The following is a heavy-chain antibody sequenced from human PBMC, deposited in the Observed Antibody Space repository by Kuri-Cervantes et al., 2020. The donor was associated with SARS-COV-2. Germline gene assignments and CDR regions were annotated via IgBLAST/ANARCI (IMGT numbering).Heavy chain of an antibody. CDR2: IYSGGST. J-gene: IGHJ3*02. CDR1: GFTVSSNY. V-gene: IGHV3-53*01. Sequence: LSLTCAASGFTVSSNYMTWVRQAPGKGLEWVSVIYSGGSTYYADSVKGRFTISRDNSKNTLYLQMNSLRAEDTAVYYCAKDPQLGDAFDIWGQGTMVTVSS. CDR3: AKDPQLGDAFDI. D-gene: IGHD6-6*01.